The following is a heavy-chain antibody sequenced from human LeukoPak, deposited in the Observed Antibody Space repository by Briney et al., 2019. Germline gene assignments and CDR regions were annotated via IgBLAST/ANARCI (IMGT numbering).Heavy chain of an antibody. J-gene: IGHJ4*02. D-gene: IGHD2-15*01. V-gene: IGHV5-51*01. Sequence: GESLKISCKGSGYNFTRYWIAWVRQMPGKGLEWMGIMFPGDSDSRYSPSFQGQVTISADKSISTAYLQWSSLKASDTAMYYCARLNRVAQDYYFDYWGQGTLVTVSS. CDR3: ARLNRVAQDYYFDY. CDR2: MFPGDSDS. CDR1: GYNFTRYW.